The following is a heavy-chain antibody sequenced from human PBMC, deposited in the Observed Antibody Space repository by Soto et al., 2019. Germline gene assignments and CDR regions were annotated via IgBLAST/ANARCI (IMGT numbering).Heavy chain of an antibody. D-gene: IGHD3-3*01. CDR1: GFTFSSYA. CDR3: AKDKALEWLSKYYYYGMDV. V-gene: IGHV3-23*01. J-gene: IGHJ6*02. Sequence: GGSLRLSCAASGFTFSSYAMSWVRQAPGKGLEWVSAISGSGGSTYYADSVKGRFTISRDNSKNTLYLQMNSLRAEDTAVYYCAKDKALEWLSKYYYYGMDVWGQGTTVTVSS. CDR2: ISGSGGST.